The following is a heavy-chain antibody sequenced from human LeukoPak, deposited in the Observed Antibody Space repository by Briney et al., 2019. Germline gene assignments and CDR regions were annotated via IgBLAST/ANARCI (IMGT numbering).Heavy chain of an antibody. J-gene: IGHJ5*02. CDR1: GYSISSGYY. Sequence: PSETLSLTCTVSGYSISSGYYWGWIRQPPGKGLEWIGSIYHSGSTYYNPSLKSRVTISVDTSKNQFSLKLSSVTAADTAVYYCARDTSPLGRNWFDPWGQGTLVTVSS. CDR3: ARDTSPLGRNWFDP. CDR2: IYHSGST. V-gene: IGHV4-38-2*02. D-gene: IGHD1-26*01.